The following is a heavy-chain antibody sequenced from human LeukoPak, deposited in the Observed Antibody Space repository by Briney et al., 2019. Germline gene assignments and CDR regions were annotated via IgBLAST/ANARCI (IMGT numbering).Heavy chain of an antibody. J-gene: IGHJ4*02. CDR2: ISWNSDSI. D-gene: IGHD3-10*01. CDR1: GFTFDDYA. CDR3: ARSVAWFGESPPDY. Sequence: PGRSLRLSCAASGFTFDDYAMHWVRQAPGKGLEWVSGISWNSDSIGYADSVKGRFTISRENAKNSLYLQMNSLRAGDTAVYYCARSVAWFGESPPDYWGQGTLVTVSS. V-gene: IGHV3-9*01.